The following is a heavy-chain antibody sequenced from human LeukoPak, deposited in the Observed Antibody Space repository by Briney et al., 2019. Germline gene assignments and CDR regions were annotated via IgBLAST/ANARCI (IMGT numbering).Heavy chain of an antibody. D-gene: IGHD2-2*01. CDR3: ARHYWDCSSTSCPFDY. J-gene: IGHJ4*02. CDR1: GGSFSGYY. CDR2: IYHSGST. Sequence: PSETLSLTCAVYGGSFSGYYWGWIRQPPGKGLEWIGSIYHSGSTYYNPSLKSRVTISVDTSKNQFSLKLSSVTAADTAVYYCARHYWDCSSTSCPFDYWGQGTLVTVSS. V-gene: IGHV4-38-2*01.